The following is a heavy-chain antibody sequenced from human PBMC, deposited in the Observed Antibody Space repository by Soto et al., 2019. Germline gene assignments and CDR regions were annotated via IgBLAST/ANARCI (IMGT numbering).Heavy chain of an antibody. CDR2: IYYSGST. J-gene: IGHJ4*02. D-gene: IGHD3-10*01. CDR3: ARGCAYYGSGIQHCFDY. V-gene: IGHV4-31*03. Sequence: TLSLTCTVSGGSISSGGYYWSWILQHPVKGLEWIGYIYYSGSTYYNPSLKSRVTISVDTSKNQFSLKLSSVTAADTAVYYCARGCAYYGSGIQHCFDYWGQGTLVTVSS. CDR1: GGSISSGGYY.